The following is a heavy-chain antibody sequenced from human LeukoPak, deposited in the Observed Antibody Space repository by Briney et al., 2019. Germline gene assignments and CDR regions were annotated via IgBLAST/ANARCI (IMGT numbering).Heavy chain of an antibody. CDR3: ARDYRDGMDV. D-gene: IGHD1-26*01. J-gene: IGHJ6*02. CDR2: IYHSGST. Sequence: SQTLSLTCTVSDGSISSGGYYWSWIRQPPGKGLEWIGYIYHSGSTYYNPSLKSRDTISVDRSKNQFSLKLSSVTAADTAVYYCARDYRDGMDVWGQGTTVTVSS. CDR1: DGSISSGGYY. V-gene: IGHV4-30-2*01.